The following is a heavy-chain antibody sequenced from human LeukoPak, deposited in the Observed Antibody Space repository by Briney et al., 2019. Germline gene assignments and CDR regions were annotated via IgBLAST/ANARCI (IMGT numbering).Heavy chain of an antibody. CDR3: ARHSCSSTSCYPDY. J-gene: IGHJ4*02. CDR1: GGSISSYY. CDR2: IYTSGST. D-gene: IGHD2-2*01. V-gene: IGHV4-4*09. Sequence: PSETLSLTCTVSGGSISSYYWSWIRQPPGKGLEWIGYIYTSGSTNYNPSLKSRVTISVDTSKNQFSLKLSSVTAADTAVYYCARHSCSSTSCYPDYWGQGTLVTVSS.